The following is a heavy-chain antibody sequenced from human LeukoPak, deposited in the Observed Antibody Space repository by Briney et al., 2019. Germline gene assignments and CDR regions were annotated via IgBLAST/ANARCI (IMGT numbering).Heavy chain of an antibody. Sequence: GASVKVSCKASRYAFTSYYMHWVRQAPGQGLEWMGVIYPSAGGSTRYTQQFQGRVTMTRDTSTSTVYMELSSLTSEDTAVYYCAREKGFYWGQGTLVTVSS. J-gene: IGHJ4*02. V-gene: IGHV1-46*01. CDR2: IYPSAGGST. CDR3: AREKGFY. D-gene: IGHD2-15*01. CDR1: RYAFTSYY.